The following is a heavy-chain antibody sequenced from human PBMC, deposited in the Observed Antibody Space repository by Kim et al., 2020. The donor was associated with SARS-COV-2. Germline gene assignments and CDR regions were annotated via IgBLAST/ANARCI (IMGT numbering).Heavy chain of an antibody. J-gene: IGHJ4*02. CDR2: INPSGGST. CDR1: GYTFTSYY. V-gene: IGHV1-46*01. CDR3: ARDPTDYDLWSGYSAAGTEYYLDY. Sequence: ASVKVSCKASGYTFTSYYMHWVRQAPGRGLEWMGIINPSGGSTSYAQKFQGRVTMTRDTSTSTVYMELSSLRSEDTAVYYCARDPTDYDLWSGYSAAGTEYYLDYWGQGTLVTVSS. D-gene: IGHD3-3*01.